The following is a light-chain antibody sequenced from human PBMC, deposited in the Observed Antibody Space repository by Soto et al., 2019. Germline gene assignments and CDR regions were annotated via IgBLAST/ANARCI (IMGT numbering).Light chain of an antibody. Sequence: DIQMTQSPSSLSASVGDRVTITCRASQDISNSLAWYQQKQGKVPKVLIYAASILQSGVPARISGSGSETDCTLTISSLQPEDVAAYYCQKYNSAPLTFGGGTKVEI. J-gene: IGKJ4*02. CDR1: QDISNS. CDR2: AAS. V-gene: IGKV1-27*01. CDR3: QKYNSAPLT.